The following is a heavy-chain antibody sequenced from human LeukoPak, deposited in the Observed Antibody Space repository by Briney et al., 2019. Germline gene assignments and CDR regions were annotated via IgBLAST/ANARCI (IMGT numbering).Heavy chain of an antibody. D-gene: IGHD3-10*01. CDR1: GSTSTNTA. V-gene: IGHV3-23*01. J-gene: IGHJ4*02. CDR2: LSASGGYT. CDR3: AMGFVVLGC. Sequence: GRSLRPSCAVAGSTSTNTAMSWVRQPPGNGLEWVSRLSASGGYTYSVDSVKGRFTIYREICRITLYLQVNSLRAEDTAFYYCAMGFVVLGCRGPGALVTVSS.